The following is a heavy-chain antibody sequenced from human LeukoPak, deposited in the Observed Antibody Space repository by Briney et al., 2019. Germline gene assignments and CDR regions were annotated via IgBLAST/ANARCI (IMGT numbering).Heavy chain of an antibody. Sequence: SVKVSCKASGGSFSSYAITWVRQAPGQRRKRLRRFIPIFGTPTYAQKFQGRVTITADMGSSTAYLELTSLTSEDTARYFCAKQGAVRQDYYMDVWGSGTTVTVSS. D-gene: IGHD3-16*01. CDR2: FIPIFGTP. J-gene: IGHJ6*03. CDR3: AKQGAVRQDYYMDV. CDR1: GGSFSSYA. V-gene: IGHV1-69*06.